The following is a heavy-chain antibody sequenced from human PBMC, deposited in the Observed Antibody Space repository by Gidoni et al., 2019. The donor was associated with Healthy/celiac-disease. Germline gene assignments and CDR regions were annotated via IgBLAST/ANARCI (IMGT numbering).Heavy chain of an antibody. Sequence: EVQLVESGGGLVKPGGSLRLSCAASGFTFSRDSMNWVRQAPGKGLEWVSSISSSSSYIYYADSVKGRFTISRDNAKNSLYLQMNSLRAEDTAVYYCARDPDDIVVVVAATPYYFDYWGQGTLVTVSS. V-gene: IGHV3-21*01. CDR3: ARDPDDIVVVVAATPYYFDY. CDR2: ISSSSSYI. J-gene: IGHJ4*02. CDR1: GFTFSRDS. D-gene: IGHD2-15*01.